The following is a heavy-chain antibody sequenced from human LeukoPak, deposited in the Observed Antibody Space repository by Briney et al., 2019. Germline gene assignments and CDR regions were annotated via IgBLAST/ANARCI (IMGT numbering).Heavy chain of an antibody. J-gene: IGHJ4*02. V-gene: IGHV3-48*01. CDR1: GFTFSSYN. Sequence: GGSLRLSCAASGFTFSSYNLNWVSQAPGKGLEWVSYISGSSNTIYYADSVKGRFTISRDNAKNSLYLQMNSLRAEDTAVYYCARRHLDSAGWTIDYWGQGTLVTVSS. CDR3: ARRHLDSAGWTIDY. D-gene: IGHD3-9*01. CDR2: ISGSSNTI.